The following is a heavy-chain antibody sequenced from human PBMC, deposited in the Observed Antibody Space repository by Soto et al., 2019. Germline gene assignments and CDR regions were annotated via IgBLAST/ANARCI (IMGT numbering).Heavy chain of an antibody. Sequence: QVQLVQSGAEVKKPGASVKVSCKASGYTFTSSGMSWVRQAPGQGLEWMGWISAHTGSSEYAQRFQGRVTMTTDRSTRTAYMELRSLRSDDTAVYYCARAFFYQGSDSRGYSFDAFEFWGPGTLVTVSS. CDR3: ARAFFYQGSDSRGYSFDAFEF. CDR2: ISAHTGSS. V-gene: IGHV1-18*01. J-gene: IGHJ3*01. D-gene: IGHD3-22*01. CDR1: GYTFTSSG.